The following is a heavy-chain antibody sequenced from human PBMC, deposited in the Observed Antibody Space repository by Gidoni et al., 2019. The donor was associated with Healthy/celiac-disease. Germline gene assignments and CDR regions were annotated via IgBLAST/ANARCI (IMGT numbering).Heavy chain of an antibody. D-gene: IGHD4-17*01. CDR2: IYYSGST. V-gene: IGHV4-39*01. J-gene: IGHJ3*02. CDR1: GGSCSSSSYY. CDR3: ASAPTRLDAFDI. Sequence: QLQLQESGPGLVKPSATLSLTCTVSGGSCSSSSYYWGWIRQPPGKGLEWIGSIYYSGSTYYNPSLKSRVTISVDTSKNQFSLKLSSVTAADTAVYYCASAPTRLDAFDIWGQGTMVTVSS.